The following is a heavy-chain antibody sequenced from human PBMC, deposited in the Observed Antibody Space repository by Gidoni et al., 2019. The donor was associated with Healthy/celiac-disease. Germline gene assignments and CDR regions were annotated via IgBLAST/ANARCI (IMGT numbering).Heavy chain of an antibody. Sequence: EVQLAASAGGVVQPGGSLRLSCAAAGFTVSGNYMSWGRQAPGTGLGWVSVIYSGGSTYYADSVKGRFTISRDNSKNTLYLQMNSLRAEDTAVYYCARYEAAAGLFDYWGQGTLVTVSS. V-gene: IGHV3-66*01. CDR1: GFTVSGNY. J-gene: IGHJ4*02. CDR3: ARYEAAAGLFDY. CDR2: IYSGGST. D-gene: IGHD6-13*01.